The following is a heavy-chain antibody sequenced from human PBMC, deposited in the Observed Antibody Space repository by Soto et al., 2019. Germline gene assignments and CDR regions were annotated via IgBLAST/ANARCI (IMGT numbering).Heavy chain of an antibody. V-gene: IGHV3-23*01. CDR1: RFTFSSYA. CDR2: ISGSGGST. CDR3: AKTNGPGYSSGWYGGRDY. Sequence: PGGSLRLSCAASRFTFSSYAMSWVRQAPGKGLEWVSAISGSGGSTYYADSVKGRFTISRDNSKNTLYLQMNSLRAEDTAVYYCAKTNGPGYSSGWYGGRDYWGQGTLVTVSS. D-gene: IGHD6-19*01. J-gene: IGHJ4*02.